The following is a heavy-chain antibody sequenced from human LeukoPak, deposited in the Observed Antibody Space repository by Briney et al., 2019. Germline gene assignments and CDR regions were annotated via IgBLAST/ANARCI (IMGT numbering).Heavy chain of an antibody. CDR3: ARDLFSTGYYDSSGYYGGAY. J-gene: IGHJ4*02. CDR1: GFTFSSYA. D-gene: IGHD3-22*01. V-gene: IGHV3-30-3*01. CDR2: ISYDGSNK. Sequence: PGGSLRLSCAASGFTFSSYAMRWVRQAPGKGLEWVAVISYDGSNKYYADSVKGRFTISRDNSKNTLYLQMNSLRAEDTAVYYCARDLFSTGYYDSSGYYGGAYWGQGTLVTVSS.